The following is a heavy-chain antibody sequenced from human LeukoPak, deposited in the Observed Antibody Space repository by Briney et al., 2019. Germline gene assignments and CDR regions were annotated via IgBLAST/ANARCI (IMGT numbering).Heavy chain of an antibody. CDR3: AREGSSGWTSGYYFDY. D-gene: IGHD6-19*01. CDR1: GDSVSSNSAA. J-gene: IGHJ4*02. CDR2: TYYRSKWYN. Sequence: SQTLSLTCAISGDSVSSNSAAWNWIRQSPSRGLEWLGRTYYRSKWYNDYAVSVKSRITINPDTSKNQFTLQLNSVTPEDTAVYYCAREGSSGWTSGYYFDYWGQGTLVTVSS. V-gene: IGHV6-1*01.